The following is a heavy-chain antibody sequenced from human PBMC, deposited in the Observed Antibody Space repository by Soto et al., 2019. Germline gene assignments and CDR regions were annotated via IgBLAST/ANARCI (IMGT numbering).Heavy chain of an antibody. CDR1: GGSISSYY. CDR3: AREIYYDFWSGYYPMDV. V-gene: IGHV4-4*07. CDR2: IYTSGST. Sequence: PSETLSLTCTVSGGSISSYYWSWIRQPAGKGLEWIGRIYTSGSTNYNPSLKSRVTMSVDTSKNQFSLKLSSVTAADTAVYCCAREIYYDFWSGYYPMDVWGQGTTVTVSS. D-gene: IGHD3-3*01. J-gene: IGHJ6*02.